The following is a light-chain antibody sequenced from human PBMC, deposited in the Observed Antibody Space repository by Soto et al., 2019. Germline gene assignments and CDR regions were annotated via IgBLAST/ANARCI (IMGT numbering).Light chain of an antibody. Sequence: EIVLTQSPATLSLSPGERATLSCRASQSVSSYLAWYQQKPGQAPRLLMYEASTRATGIPARFSGSGSGTDFTLTISSLQSEDFAVYYCQQYNNWPQTFGQGTKVDIK. CDR1: QSVSSY. J-gene: IGKJ1*01. CDR2: EAS. CDR3: QQYNNWPQT. V-gene: IGKV3D-15*01.